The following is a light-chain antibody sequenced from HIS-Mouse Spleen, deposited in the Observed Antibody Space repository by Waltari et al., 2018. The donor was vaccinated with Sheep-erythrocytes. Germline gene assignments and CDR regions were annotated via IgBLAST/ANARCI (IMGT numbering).Light chain of an antibody. CDR3: CSYAGSYNHV. Sequence: QSALTQPRSVSGSPGQSVTISCTGTSSDVGGYNYVSWYQQHPGKAPKLMIYDVSKRPSAVPDRLSGSKSGNTASLTISGLQAEDEADYYCCSYAGSYNHVFATGTKVTVL. CDR2: DVS. J-gene: IGLJ1*01. V-gene: IGLV2-11*01. CDR1: SSDVGGYNY.